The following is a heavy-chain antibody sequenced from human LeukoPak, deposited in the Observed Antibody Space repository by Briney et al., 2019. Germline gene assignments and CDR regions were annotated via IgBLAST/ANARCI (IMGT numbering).Heavy chain of an antibody. D-gene: IGHD3-10*01. Sequence: PSETLSLTCTVSGGSLSSYYWSWIRQPPGKGLEWIGYISYSGSTNYNPSLKSRVTISVDASKTQCSLKLSSVTAVDTAVYYCARDLRITMVRGVISYYYYYMDVWGKGTTVTVSS. V-gene: IGHV4-59*01. CDR3: ARDLRITMVRGVISYYYYYMDV. CDR2: ISYSGST. CDR1: GGSLSSYY. J-gene: IGHJ6*03.